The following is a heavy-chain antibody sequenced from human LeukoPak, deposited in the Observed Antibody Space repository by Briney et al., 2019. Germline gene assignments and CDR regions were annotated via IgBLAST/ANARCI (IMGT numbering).Heavy chain of an antibody. CDR1: GFTFSRYE. CDR2: ISSSGSTI. Sequence: GGSLRLSCAASGFTFSRYEMNWVRQAPGKGLEWVSYISSSGSTIYYADSVKGRFTISRDNAKNSLYLQMNSLRAEDTAVYYCARLSTVTTFDYWGQGTLVTVSS. D-gene: IGHD4-17*01. V-gene: IGHV3-48*03. CDR3: ARLSTVTTFDY. J-gene: IGHJ4*02.